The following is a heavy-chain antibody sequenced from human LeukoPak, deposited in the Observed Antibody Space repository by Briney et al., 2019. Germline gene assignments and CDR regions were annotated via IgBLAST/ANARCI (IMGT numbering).Heavy chain of an antibody. V-gene: IGHV3-33*03. J-gene: IGHJ6*02. Sequence: GGSLRLSCAASGFTFSTYGMHWVRQAPGRGLEWVAVIWYDGSKAYYADSVTGRFTISRDKSNNAVYLQMTSLRAEDTAVYYCAKYGPHSGYYYGMDVWGQGTTVTVSS. CDR2: IWYDGSKA. D-gene: IGHD2-15*01. CDR1: GFTFSTYG. CDR3: AKYGPHSGYYYGMDV.